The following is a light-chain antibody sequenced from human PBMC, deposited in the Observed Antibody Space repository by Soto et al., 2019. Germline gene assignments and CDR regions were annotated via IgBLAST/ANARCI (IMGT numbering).Light chain of an antibody. V-gene: IGKV1-39*01. CDR1: QSISTY. CDR3: QQAYSTLRT. Sequence: DIQLTQSPSSLSASLGDRATITCRASQSISTYLNWYQQKSERAPTLLIFGATSMQSGVPSRFGGSGSGTEFTLPISSLQPEVFATYYCQQAYSTLRTFGQGTKVEMK. J-gene: IGKJ2*01. CDR2: GAT.